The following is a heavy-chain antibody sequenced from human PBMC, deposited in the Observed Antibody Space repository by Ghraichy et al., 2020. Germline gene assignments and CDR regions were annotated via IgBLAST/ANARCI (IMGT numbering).Heavy chain of an antibody. CDR1: GGSISGHF. CDR3: AGGVYGIQGFSSDY. Sequence: SETLSLTCTVSGGSISGHFWTWVRQPPGKGLEWIGFAYYIGSTYYNSSLTSRVTISMDTSKNQISLKMISVTAADTAVYYCAGGVYGIQGFSSDYWGQGTLVTVSS. D-gene: IGHD2-8*01. V-gene: IGHV4-59*08. J-gene: IGHJ4*02. CDR2: AYYIGST.